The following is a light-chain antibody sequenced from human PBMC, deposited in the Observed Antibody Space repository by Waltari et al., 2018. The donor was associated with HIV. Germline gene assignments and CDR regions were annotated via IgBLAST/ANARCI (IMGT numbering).Light chain of an antibody. CDR3: AAWDDSLSGPWV. V-gene: IGLV1-47*01. CDR2: RNN. CDR1: SSHLGGTS. Sequence: QSVLTQPPSASGTPGQRVTLSCSGSSSHLGGTSVYWSQQLPGTAPKLLIYRNNQRPSGVPDRFSGSKSGTSASLAISGLRSEDEADYYCAAWDDSLSGPWVFGGGTELTVL. J-gene: IGLJ3*02.